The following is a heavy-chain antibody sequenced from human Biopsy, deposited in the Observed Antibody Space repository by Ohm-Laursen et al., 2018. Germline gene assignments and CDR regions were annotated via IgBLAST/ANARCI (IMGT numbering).Heavy chain of an antibody. D-gene: IGHD4-17*01. CDR2: ISGNSDII. Sequence: SLRLSCAAPGFTFSSYAMTWFRQAPGKGLEWVSTISGNSDIICDTDSVKGRFTISRDNSKNTLYLQMNSLRADDTAVYYCALAAAQTVTHFDYWGQGTLVTVSS. CDR3: ALAAAQTVTHFDY. J-gene: IGHJ4*02. CDR1: GFTFSSYA. V-gene: IGHV3-23*01.